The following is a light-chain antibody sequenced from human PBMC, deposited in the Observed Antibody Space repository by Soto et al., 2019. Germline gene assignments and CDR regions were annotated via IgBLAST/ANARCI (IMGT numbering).Light chain of an antibody. CDR2: NSD. CDR1: DSNIGSNS. V-gene: IGLV1-47*02. CDR3: ATWDDGLSGVL. Sequence: QSVLTQPPSASGTPGQRVSITCSGSDSNIGSNSVHWYQQLPGMAPKLLVYNSDQRPSGVPDRFSCSKSVTSASLAISGLRAEDEDEYYCATWDDGLSGVLFGGGTKVTVL. J-gene: IGLJ2*01.